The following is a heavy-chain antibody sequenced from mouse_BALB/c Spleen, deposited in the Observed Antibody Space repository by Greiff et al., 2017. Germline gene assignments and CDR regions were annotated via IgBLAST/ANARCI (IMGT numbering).Heavy chain of an antibody. CDR1: GYTFTSYW. D-gene: IGHD1-2*01. CDR3: AKQRDYGYDFDV. V-gene: IGHV1-7*01. Sequence: VQLQQSGAELAKPGASVKMSCKASGYTFTSYWMHWVKQRPGQGLEWIGYINPSTGYTEYNQKFKDKATLTADKSSSTAYMQLSSLTSEDSAVYCGAKQRDYGYDFDVWGAGTTVTVSS. CDR2: INPSTGYT. J-gene: IGHJ1*01.